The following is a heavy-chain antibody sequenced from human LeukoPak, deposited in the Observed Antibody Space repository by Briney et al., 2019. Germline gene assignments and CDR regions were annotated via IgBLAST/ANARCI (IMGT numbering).Heavy chain of an antibody. CDR3: AKRYSGYGDDNYYGMDV. D-gene: IGHD5-12*01. CDR2: ISNDGSKE. Sequence: GGSLKLSCAASGFTFSGHTMHWVRQAPGKGLEWVAIISNDGSKEYYADSVKGRFTISRDNSKNTLYLQMNNLRTDDTAVYYCAKRYSGYGDDNYYGMDVWGQGTTVTVSS. J-gene: IGHJ6*02. V-gene: IGHV3-30*18. CDR1: GFTFSGHT.